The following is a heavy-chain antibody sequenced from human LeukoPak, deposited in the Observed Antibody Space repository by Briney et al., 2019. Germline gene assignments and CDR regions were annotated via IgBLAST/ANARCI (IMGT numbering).Heavy chain of an antibody. CDR3: ASSFPTTVGTYYYYGMDV. Sequence: SVKVSCKASGGTFTSYAISWVRQAPGQGLEWMGRIIPIFGIANYAQKFQGRVTITADKSTSTAYMELSSLRSEDTAVYYCASSFPTTVGTYYYYGMDVWGQGTTVTVSS. CDR2: IIPIFGIA. D-gene: IGHD4-11*01. CDR1: GGTFTSYA. V-gene: IGHV1-69*04. J-gene: IGHJ6*02.